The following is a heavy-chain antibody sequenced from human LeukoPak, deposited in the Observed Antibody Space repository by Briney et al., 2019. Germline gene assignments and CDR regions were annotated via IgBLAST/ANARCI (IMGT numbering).Heavy chain of an antibody. D-gene: IGHD6-13*01. CDR3: AREGTAYFDY. J-gene: IGHJ4*02. Sequence: GGSLRLSCAASGLTFSSYWMSWVRQAPGKGLEWVANIKQDGSGKYYVDSVKGRFTISRDNAKNSLYLQMSSLRAEDTAVYYCAREGTAYFDYWGQGTLVTVSS. CDR1: GLTFSSYW. CDR2: IKQDGSGK. V-gene: IGHV3-7*01.